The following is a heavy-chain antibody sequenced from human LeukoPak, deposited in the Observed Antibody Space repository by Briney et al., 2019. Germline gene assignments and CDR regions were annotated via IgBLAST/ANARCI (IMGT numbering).Heavy chain of an antibody. CDR1: GASISSGGYS. V-gene: IGHV4-39*07. CDR2: IYHSGST. D-gene: IGHD3-22*01. J-gene: IGHJ4*02. Sequence: SETLSLTCTVSGASISSGGYSWTWIRQPPGKGLEWIGSIYHSGSTYYNPSLKSRVTISVDTSKNQFSLKLSSVTAADTAVYYCARVVDDTAMVWYYYDSSGQPYYFDYWGQGTLVTVSS. CDR3: ARVVDDTAMVWYYYDSSGQPYYFDY.